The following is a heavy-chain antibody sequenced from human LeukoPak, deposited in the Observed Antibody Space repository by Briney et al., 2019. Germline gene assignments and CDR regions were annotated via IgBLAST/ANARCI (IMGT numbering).Heavy chain of an antibody. Sequence: PSETLSLTCTVSGGSISSYYWSWIRQPPGKGLEWIGYIYYSGSTNYNPSLKSRVTISVDTSKNQFSLKLSSVTAADTAVYYCARGIRGLGSYGYWYFDLWAVAPWSLSPQ. J-gene: IGHJ2*01. CDR3: ARGIRGLGSYGYWYFDL. D-gene: IGHD1-26*01. CDR2: IYYSGST. CDR1: GGSISSYY. V-gene: IGHV4-59*01.